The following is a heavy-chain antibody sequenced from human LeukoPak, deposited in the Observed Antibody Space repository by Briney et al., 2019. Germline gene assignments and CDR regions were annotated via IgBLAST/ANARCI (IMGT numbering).Heavy chain of an antibody. CDR1: GGSISSSNYY. Sequence: PSETLSLTCSVSGGSISSSNYYWSWIRQPAGKGLEWIGRIYTSESTNYNPSLKSRVTISVDTSRNQFSLKLSSVTAADTAVYYCARVTDSRGYYYSDDAFDIWGQGTMVTVSS. J-gene: IGHJ3*02. CDR2: IYTSEST. CDR3: ARVTDSRGYYYSDDAFDI. D-gene: IGHD3-22*01. V-gene: IGHV4-61*02.